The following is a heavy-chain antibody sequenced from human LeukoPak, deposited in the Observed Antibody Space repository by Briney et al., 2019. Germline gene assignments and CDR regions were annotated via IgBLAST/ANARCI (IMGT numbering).Heavy chain of an antibody. CDR1: GFTFDDYG. Sequence: GGSLRLSCAASGFTFDDYGMSWVRQAPGKGLEWVSGINWNGGSTGYADSVKGRFTISRDNSKNTLYLQMNSLRAEDTAVYYCAKCRSGGSCYGYFDYWGQGTLVTVSS. J-gene: IGHJ4*02. CDR2: INWNGGST. CDR3: AKCRSGGSCYGYFDY. D-gene: IGHD2-15*01. V-gene: IGHV3-20*04.